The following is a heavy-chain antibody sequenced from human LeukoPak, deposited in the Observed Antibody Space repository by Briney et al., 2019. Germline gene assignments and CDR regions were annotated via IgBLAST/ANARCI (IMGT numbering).Heavy chain of an antibody. Sequence: GGSLRLSCAASGFTFSDYYMSWIRQASGKGLEWVGRIRSKTNSYATSYAASVKGRSALSRDDSKNTAYLQMNSLRAEDTAVYYCAKDWRYYDSSDYYPDIWGQGTMVTVSS. CDR1: GFTFSDYY. D-gene: IGHD3-22*01. CDR2: IRSKTNSYAT. CDR3: AKDWRYYDSSDYYPDI. J-gene: IGHJ3*02. V-gene: IGHV3-73*01.